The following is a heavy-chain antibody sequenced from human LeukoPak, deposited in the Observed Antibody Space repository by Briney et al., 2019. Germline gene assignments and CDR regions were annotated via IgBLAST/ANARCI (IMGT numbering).Heavy chain of an antibody. J-gene: IGHJ4*02. Sequence: GGSLRLSCAASGFTFTSYSMNWVRQAPGKGLEWVSYISSGSNTIYYADSVKGRFTISRDNAKNSLYLQMNSLRAEDTAVYYCYRGSVDYWGQGTLVTVSS. CDR1: GFTFTSYS. CDR3: YRGSVDY. V-gene: IGHV3-48*01. D-gene: IGHD3-10*01. CDR2: ISSGSNTI.